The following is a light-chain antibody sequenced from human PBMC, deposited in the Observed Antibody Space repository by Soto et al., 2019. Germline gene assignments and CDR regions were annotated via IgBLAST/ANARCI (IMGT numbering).Light chain of an antibody. CDR1: QSVSSN. CDR2: GAS. J-gene: IGKJ5*01. CDR3: QQRSNWAIT. Sequence: EVVMTQSPATLSVSPGERATLSCRASQSVSSNLAWYQQKPGQAPRLLMYGASTRATGIPARFSGSGSGTDFTLTISSLEPEDFAVYYCQQRSNWAITFGQGTRLEIK. V-gene: IGKV3-15*01.